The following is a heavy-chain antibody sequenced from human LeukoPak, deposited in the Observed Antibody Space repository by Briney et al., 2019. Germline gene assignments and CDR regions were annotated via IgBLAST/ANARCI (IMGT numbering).Heavy chain of an antibody. CDR1: GFTFSSYA. V-gene: IGHV3-30*04. D-gene: IGHD1-26*01. Sequence: PGRSLRLSCAASGFTFSSYAMHWVRQAPGKGLEWVAVISYDGSNKYYADSVKGRFTISRDNSKNTLYLQMNSLRAEDTAVYYCAREEGKWELTPFDYWGQGTLVTVSS. CDR2: ISYDGSNK. J-gene: IGHJ4*02. CDR3: AREEGKWELTPFDY.